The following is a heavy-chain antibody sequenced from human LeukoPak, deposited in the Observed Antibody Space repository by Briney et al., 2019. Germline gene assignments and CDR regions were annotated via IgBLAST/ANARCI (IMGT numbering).Heavy chain of an antibody. CDR3: ARERPAIVDAAFDI. D-gene: IGHD3-22*01. Sequence: PGGSLRLSCAASGFTFSSYSMNWVRQAPGKGLEWVSSISSSSSYIYYADSVKGRFTISRDNAKNSLYLQMNSLRAEDTAVYYCARERPAIVDAAFDIWGQGTMVTVSS. V-gene: IGHV3-21*01. CDR1: GFTFSSYS. CDR2: ISSSSSYI. J-gene: IGHJ3*02.